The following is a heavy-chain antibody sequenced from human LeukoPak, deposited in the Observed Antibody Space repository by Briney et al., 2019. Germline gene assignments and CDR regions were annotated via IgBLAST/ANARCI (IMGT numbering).Heavy chain of an antibody. Sequence: GGSLRLSCAASGFTFSSYAMHWVRQAPGKGLEWVAVISYDGSNKYYADSVKGRFTISRDNSKNTLYLQMNSLRAEDTALYYCSRGTAGSYYSLHYWGQGTLVTVSS. CDR1: GFTFSSYA. CDR3: SRGTAGSYYSLHY. V-gene: IGHV3-30*04. D-gene: IGHD3-10*01. CDR2: ISYDGSNK. J-gene: IGHJ4*02.